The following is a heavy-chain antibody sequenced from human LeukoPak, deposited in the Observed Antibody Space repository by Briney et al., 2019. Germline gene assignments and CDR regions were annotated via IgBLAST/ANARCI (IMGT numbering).Heavy chain of an antibody. D-gene: IGHD6-13*01. CDR3: ARVAAGIGFFQH. CDR2: IHHSGST. J-gene: IGHJ1*01. Sequence: SETLSLTCTVSGVSLTSTTTFYWAWVRQSPGKALEWIGNIHHSGSTYYNPSLKSRVTISVDTSKNQLSLKLSSVTAADTAVYYCARVAAGIGFFQHWGQGTLVTVSS. CDR1: GVSLTSTTTFY. V-gene: IGHV4-39*07.